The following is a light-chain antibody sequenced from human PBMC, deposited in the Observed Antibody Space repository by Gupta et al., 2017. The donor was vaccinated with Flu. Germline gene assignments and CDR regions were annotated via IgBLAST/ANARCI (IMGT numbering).Light chain of an antibody. V-gene: IGLV1-40*01. CDR3: QSYDSSLSGV. CDR2: GNS. CDR1: SSNIGAGYD. Sequence: TISCTGSSSNIGAGYDVHWYQQLPGTAPKLLIYGNSNRPSGVPDRFSGSNSGTSASLAITGLQAEDEADYYCQSYDSSLSGVFGGGTKLTVL. J-gene: IGLJ2*01.